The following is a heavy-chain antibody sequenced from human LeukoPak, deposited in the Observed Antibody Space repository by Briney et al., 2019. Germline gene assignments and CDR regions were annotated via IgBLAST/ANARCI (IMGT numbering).Heavy chain of an antibody. CDR2: IKQDGSEK. J-gene: IGHJ6*02. V-gene: IGHV3-7*04. CDR3: ARSYFGSGTSYGMDV. D-gene: IGHD3-10*01. CDR1: GLTFTTYW. Sequence: GGSLRLSCAASGLTFTTYWMSWVRQAPGKGLEWVAHIKQDGSEKYYVDSVKGRFTISRDNAKNSLYLQMNSLRAEDTAVYYCARSYFGSGTSYGMDVWGQGTTVTVSS.